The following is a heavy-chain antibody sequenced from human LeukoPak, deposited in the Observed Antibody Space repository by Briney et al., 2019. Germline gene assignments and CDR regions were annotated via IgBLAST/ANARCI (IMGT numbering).Heavy chain of an antibody. CDR1: GFTFSSYW. D-gene: IGHD2-15*01. CDR3: VRDPGYCSGGSCYYYYYMDV. CDR2: IKQDGSEK. V-gene: IGHV3-7*01. J-gene: IGHJ6*03. Sequence: GGSLRLSCAASGFTFSSYWMSWVRQAPGKGLEWVANIKQDGSEKYYVDSVKGRFTISRDNAKNSLYLQMNSLRAEDAAVYYGVRDPGYCSGGSCYYYYYMDVWGKGTTVTVSS.